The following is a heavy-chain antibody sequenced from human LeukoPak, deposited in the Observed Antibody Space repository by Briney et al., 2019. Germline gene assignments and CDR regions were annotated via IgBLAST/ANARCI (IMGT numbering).Heavy chain of an antibody. CDR1: GFTFSSYG. D-gene: IGHD3-22*01. Sequence: PGGSLRLSCAASGFTFSSYGMSWVRQAPGKGLEWDSSISSSSSYIYYADSVKGRFTISRDNAKNSLYLQMNSLRAEDTAVYYCARDFSPSRYDSSGYYNYWGQGTLVTVSS. V-gene: IGHV3-21*01. J-gene: IGHJ4*02. CDR3: ARDFSPSRYDSSGYYNY. CDR2: ISSSSSYI.